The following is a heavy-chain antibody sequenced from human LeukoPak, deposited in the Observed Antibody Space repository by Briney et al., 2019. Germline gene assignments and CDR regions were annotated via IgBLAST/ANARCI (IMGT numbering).Heavy chain of an antibody. CDR1: GFTFSSYE. Sequence: GGSLRLSCAASGFTFSSYEMNWVRQAPGKGLEWISYISSSGSTIYYADSVKGRFTISGDNAKNSLYLQMNSLRAEDTAVYYCARTGYSSGCLDYWGQGTLVTVSS. V-gene: IGHV3-48*03. D-gene: IGHD6-19*01. J-gene: IGHJ4*02. CDR2: ISSSGSTI. CDR3: ARTGYSSGCLDY.